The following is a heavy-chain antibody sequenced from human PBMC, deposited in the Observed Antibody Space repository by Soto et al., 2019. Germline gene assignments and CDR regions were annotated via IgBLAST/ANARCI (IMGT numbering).Heavy chain of an antibody. D-gene: IGHD3-3*01. V-gene: IGHV3-21*01. CDR3: ARFAIFGVVNPAPFDY. CDR1: GFTFSSYS. J-gene: IGHJ4*02. CDR2: ISSSSSYI. Sequence: SLRLSCAASGFTFSSYSMNWVRQAPGKGLEWVSSISSSSSYIYYADSVKGRFTISRDNAKNSLYLQMNSLRAEDTAVYYCARFAIFGVVNPAPFDYWGQGTLVTVSS.